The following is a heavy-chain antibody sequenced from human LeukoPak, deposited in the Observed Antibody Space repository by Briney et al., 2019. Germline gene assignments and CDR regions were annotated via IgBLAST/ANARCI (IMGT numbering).Heavy chain of an antibody. CDR2: MNPNSGNT. J-gene: IGHJ4*02. CDR1: GYTFTSYD. V-gene: IGHV1-8*01. D-gene: IGHD3-22*01. CDR3: ARGGLTYYYDSSGYYYVVEDY. Sequence: ASVKVSCKASGYTFTSYDINWVRQATGQGLEWMGWMNPNSGNTGYAQKFQGRLTMTRNTSISTAYMELSSLRSEDTAVYYCARGGLTYYYDSSGYYYVVEDYWGQGTLVTVSS.